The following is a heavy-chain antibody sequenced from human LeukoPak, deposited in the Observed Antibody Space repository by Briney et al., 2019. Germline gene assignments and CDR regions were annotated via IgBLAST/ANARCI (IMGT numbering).Heavy chain of an antibody. CDR3: ARDYDFDDY. V-gene: IGHV3-74*01. Sequence: PGGSLRLSCAASGFTFSRYWMHWVRQAPGQGLVWVSRINSDGRSTNYADSVKGRFTISRDNAKNTLYLQMNSLRAEDTAVYYCARDYDFDDYWGQGTLVTVSS. CDR2: INSDGRST. J-gene: IGHJ4*02. CDR1: GFTFSRYW. D-gene: IGHD3-3*01.